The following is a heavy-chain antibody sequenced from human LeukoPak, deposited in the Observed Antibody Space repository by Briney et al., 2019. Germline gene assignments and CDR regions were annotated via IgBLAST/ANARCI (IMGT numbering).Heavy chain of an antibody. CDR1: RFTFSTNA. CDR2: ISGSGDYI. D-gene: IGHD3-22*01. CDR3: AKRGATIVVFIPYFDY. J-gene: IGHJ4*02. Sequence: PGGSLRLSCAASRFTFSTNAMSWVRQAPGKGLEWVSTISGSGDYIYYADSVKGRFTISRDNSKNTLYLQLNSLRAEDTAVYYCAKRGATIVVFIPYFDYWGRGTLVTVSS. V-gene: IGHV3-23*01.